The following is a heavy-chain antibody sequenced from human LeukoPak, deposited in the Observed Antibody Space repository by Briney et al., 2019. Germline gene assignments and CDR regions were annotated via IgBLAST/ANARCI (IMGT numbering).Heavy chain of an antibody. V-gene: IGHV4-61*02. Sequence: PSETLSLTCSVSGGSISSGNYYWNWIRQPAGKGLEWIGRIYSDGSTNYNPSLKSRVTMSVDTSKNHLSLKLSSVTAADTAVYYCAREGEKYGGATPYNWFDPWGQGTLVTVSS. J-gene: IGHJ5*02. CDR2: IYSDGST. D-gene: IGHD1-26*01. CDR3: AREGEKYGGATPYNWFDP. CDR1: GGSISSGNYY.